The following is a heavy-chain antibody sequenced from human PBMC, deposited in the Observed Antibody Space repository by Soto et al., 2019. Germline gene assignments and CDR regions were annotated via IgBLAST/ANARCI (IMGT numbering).Heavy chain of an antibody. J-gene: IGHJ4*02. CDR3: ARQLELNYFDY. CDR2: ISSNGGST. Sequence: GGSLRLSCAASGFTFSSYAMHWVRQAPGKGLEYVSAISSNGGSTYYANSVKGRFTISRDNSKNTLYLQMGSLRAEDMAVYYCARQLELNYFDYWGQGTLVTVSS. V-gene: IGHV3-64*01. D-gene: IGHD1-7*01. CDR1: GFTFSSYA.